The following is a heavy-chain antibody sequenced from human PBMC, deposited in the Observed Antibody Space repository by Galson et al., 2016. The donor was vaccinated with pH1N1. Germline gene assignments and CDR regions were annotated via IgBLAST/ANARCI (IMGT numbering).Heavy chain of an antibody. J-gene: IGHJ4*02. V-gene: IGHV5-51*03. CDR1: GYTFATYW. Sequence: QSGAEVKKAGESLKISCKGSGYTFATYWIAWVRQMPGKGLEWMGIVYPPDSDTRYSPSFEGQVTISADKSISTAYLQWSSLKASDTAVYYCARLIGGGHNIREFDYWGQGTLVTVSS. CDR3: ARLIGGGHNIREFDY. D-gene: IGHD5-24*01. CDR2: VYPPDSDT.